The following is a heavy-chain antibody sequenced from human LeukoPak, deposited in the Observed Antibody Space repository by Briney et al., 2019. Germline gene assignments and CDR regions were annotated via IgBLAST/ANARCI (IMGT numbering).Heavy chain of an antibody. CDR2: IYYSGST. J-gene: IGHJ6*03. V-gene: IGHV4-39*01. CDR1: GGSILSSNYY. D-gene: IGHD3-10*01. Sequence: SETLSLTCTASGGSILSSNYYWGWIRQPPGKGLEWIGTIYYSGSTYYNPSLKSRVTISVDTSKNQFSLKLSSVTAADTAVYYCARTNYGSGSYYKVYYYYMDVWGKGTTVTVSS. CDR3: ARTNYGSGSYYKVYYYYMDV.